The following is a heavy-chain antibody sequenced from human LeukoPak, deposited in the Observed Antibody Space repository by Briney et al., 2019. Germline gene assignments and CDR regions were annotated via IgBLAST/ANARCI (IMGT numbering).Heavy chain of an antibody. CDR3: AKLKGIRAATNNDY. J-gene: IGHJ4*02. Sequence: GGSLRLSCAASGFTFSSYAMSWVRQAPGKGLEWVSVISGSGGSTYYADSVKGRFTISRDNSKNTLYLQMNSLRAEDTAVYYCAKLKGIRAATNNDYWGQGTLVTVSS. CDR1: GFTFSSYA. V-gene: IGHV3-23*01. CDR2: ISGSGGST. D-gene: IGHD6-13*01.